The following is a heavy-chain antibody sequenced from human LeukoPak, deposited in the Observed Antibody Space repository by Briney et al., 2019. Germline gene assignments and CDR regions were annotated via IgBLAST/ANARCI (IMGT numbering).Heavy chain of an antibody. Sequence: GGSLRLSCAASGFTFSSYWMHWVRQAPGKGLVWVSRINSDGSGTSYADSVEGRFTISRDNAKNTLYLQMNSLRAEDTAVYYCATRLAYSSSWYHPFDPWGQGTLVTVSS. D-gene: IGHD6-13*01. CDR3: ATRLAYSSSWYHPFDP. CDR1: GFTFSSYW. J-gene: IGHJ5*02. CDR2: INSDGSGT. V-gene: IGHV3-74*01.